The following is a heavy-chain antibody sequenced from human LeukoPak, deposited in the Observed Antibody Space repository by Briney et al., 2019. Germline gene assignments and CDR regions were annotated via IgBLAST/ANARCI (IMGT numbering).Heavy chain of an antibody. Sequence: ASVKVSCKASGYTFTSYDINWVRQATGQGLEWMGWMNPNSGNTGYAQKFQGRVTITRSTSISTAYMELSSLRSEDTAVYYCARRGMVRGGINWFDPWGQGTLVTVSS. CDR3: ARRGMVRGGINWFDP. J-gene: IGHJ5*02. CDR2: MNPNSGNT. D-gene: IGHD3-10*01. CDR1: GYTFTSYD. V-gene: IGHV1-8*03.